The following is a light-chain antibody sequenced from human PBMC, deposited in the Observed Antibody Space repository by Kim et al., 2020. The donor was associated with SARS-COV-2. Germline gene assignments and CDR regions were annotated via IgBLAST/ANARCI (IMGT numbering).Light chain of an antibody. Sequence: SYELTQPPSVSVSPGQTASVTCTGDDLGNRFVCWYQQKPGQPPVLVIYQDTHRPSGIPERFSGSNSGMTATLTITGAQAVDEADYYCQAWDSRTAVFG. CDR2: QDT. CDR3: QAWDSRTAV. V-gene: IGLV3-1*01. J-gene: IGLJ1*01. CDR1: DLGNRF.